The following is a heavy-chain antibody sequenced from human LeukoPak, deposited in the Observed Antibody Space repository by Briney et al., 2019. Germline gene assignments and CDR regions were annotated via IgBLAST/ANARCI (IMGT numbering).Heavy chain of an antibody. V-gene: IGHV3-21*06. CDR3: ARGVGTTHFDC. CDR2: ISTTSTSI. J-gene: IGHJ4*02. D-gene: IGHD1-26*01. CDR1: GFAFSSYS. Sequence: GGSLRLSCEASGFAFSSYSMNWVRQAPGRGPEWVSLISTTSTSIYYADSVKGRFTVSRDNAKNSLYLQMNSLRAVDTAVYYCARGVGTTHFDCWGQGTLVTVST.